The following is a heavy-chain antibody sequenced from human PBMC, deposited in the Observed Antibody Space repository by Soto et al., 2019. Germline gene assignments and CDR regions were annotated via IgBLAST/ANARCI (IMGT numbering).Heavy chain of an antibody. J-gene: IGHJ6*02. Sequence: SLKISCKGSGYSFTSYWIGWVRQMPGKGLEWMGIIYPGDSDTRYSPSFQGQVTISADKSISTAYLQWSSLKASDTAMYYCARLSCSSTSCYTPYYYYGMDVWGQGTTVTV. CDR2: IYPGDSDT. D-gene: IGHD2-2*02. CDR1: GYSFTSYW. CDR3: ARLSCSSTSCYTPYYYYGMDV. V-gene: IGHV5-51*01.